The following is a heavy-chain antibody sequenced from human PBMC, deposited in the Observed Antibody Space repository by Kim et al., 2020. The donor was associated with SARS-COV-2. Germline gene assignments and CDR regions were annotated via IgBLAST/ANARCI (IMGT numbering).Heavy chain of an antibody. Sequence: GGSLRLSCAASGFTFSSYAMHWVRQAPGKGLEWVAVISYDGSNKYYADSVKGRFTISRDNSKNTLYLQMTSLRAEDTAVYYCARVEENYYGSGSFFPYNWFDPWGQGTLVTVSS. V-gene: IGHV3-30*04. CDR2: ISYDGSNK. CDR3: ARVEENYYGSGSFFPYNWFDP. D-gene: IGHD3-10*01. CDR1: GFTFSSYA. J-gene: IGHJ5*02.